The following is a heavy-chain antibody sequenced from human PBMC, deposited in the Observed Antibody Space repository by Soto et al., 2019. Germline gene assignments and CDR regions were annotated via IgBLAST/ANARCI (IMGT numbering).Heavy chain of an antibody. Sequence: QVHLVQSGAEVKKPGGSVRLSCKASGYTFTSYALHWLRQAPGQGLEWMGWINAGDGSTKYSEHFQGRVTITLDTSATTVFVELTGLKSEDTAIYYCARTEWFPPYFDYWGQGSLVTVSS. D-gene: IGHD3-3*01. V-gene: IGHV1-3*01. J-gene: IGHJ4*02. CDR3: ARTEWFPPYFDY. CDR2: INAGDGST. CDR1: GYTFTSYA.